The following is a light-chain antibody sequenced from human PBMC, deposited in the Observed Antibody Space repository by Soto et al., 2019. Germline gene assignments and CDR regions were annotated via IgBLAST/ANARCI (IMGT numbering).Light chain of an antibody. V-gene: IGLV1-51*02. CDR2: ENN. CDR3: GTWDSSLSAYV. Sequence: HSVLTQPPSVSAAPGQKVTISCSGSSSNIGNNYVSWYQQLPGTAPKLLIYENNKRPSGIPDRFSGSKSGTSATLGITGLQTGDEADYYCGTWDSSLSAYVFGTGTRSPS. J-gene: IGLJ1*01. CDR1: SSNIGNNY.